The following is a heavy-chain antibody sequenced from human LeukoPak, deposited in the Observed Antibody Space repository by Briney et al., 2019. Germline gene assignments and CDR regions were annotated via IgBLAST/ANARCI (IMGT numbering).Heavy chain of an antibody. V-gene: IGHV3-23*01. CDR3: AKRMGVSWSTNWFDP. D-gene: IGHD6-13*01. CDR1: GFTFSSYA. J-gene: IGHJ5*02. Sequence: GGSLRLSCAASGFTFSSYAMSWVRQAPGKGLEWVSAISGSGGSTYYADSVKGRFTISRDNSKNTLYLQMNSLRADDTAVYYCAKRMGVSWSTNWFDPWGQGTLVTVSS. CDR2: ISGSGGST.